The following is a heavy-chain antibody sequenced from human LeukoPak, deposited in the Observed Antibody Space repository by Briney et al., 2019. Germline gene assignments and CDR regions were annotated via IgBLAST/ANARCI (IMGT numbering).Heavy chain of an antibody. CDR2: IYHSGST. CDR3: ARGGGGSSGSYYANYDAFDI. D-gene: IGHD3-10*01. J-gene: IGHJ3*02. Sequence: SETLSLTCAVSGGSISSSNWWSWVRPPPGKGLEWIGEIYHSGSTNYNPSLKSRVTISVDKSKNQFSLKLSSVTAADTAVYYCARGGGGSSGSYYANYDAFDIWGQGTMVTVSS. CDR1: GGSISSSNW. V-gene: IGHV4-4*02.